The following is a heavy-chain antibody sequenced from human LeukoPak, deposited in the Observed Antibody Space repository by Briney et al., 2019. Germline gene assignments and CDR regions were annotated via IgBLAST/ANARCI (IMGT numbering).Heavy chain of an antibody. CDR3: ARDGGTRYDFWSGYNWFDP. CDR1: GFSFSSYS. J-gene: IGHJ5*02. Sequence: GGSLRLSCAASGFSFSSYSMLWVRQAPGKGLEWVSSISTIGTYIYYTDSVKGRFTISRDNAKNTLYLQMNSLRAEDTAVYYCARDGGTRYDFWSGYNWFDPWGQGTLVTVSS. CDR2: ISTIGTYI. V-gene: IGHV3-21*01. D-gene: IGHD3-3*01.